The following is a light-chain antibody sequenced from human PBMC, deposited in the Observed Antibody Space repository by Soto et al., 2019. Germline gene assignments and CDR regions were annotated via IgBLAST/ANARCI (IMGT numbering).Light chain of an antibody. CDR3: QQYNNWPSYT. CDR2: GAS. CDR1: QSVYSN. Sequence: EIVMTQSPATLSVSPGERATLSCRASQSVYSNLAWYQQKPGQAPRLLISGASTRATGIPARFSGSGSGTEFTLTIGSLQSEDLAVYYCQQYNNWPSYTFGQGTKLEIK. J-gene: IGKJ2*01. V-gene: IGKV3-15*01.